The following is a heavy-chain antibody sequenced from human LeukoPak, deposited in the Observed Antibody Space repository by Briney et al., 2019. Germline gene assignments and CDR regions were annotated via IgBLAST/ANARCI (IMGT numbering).Heavy chain of an antibody. J-gene: IGHJ5*02. CDR3: AREPAAAGKNWFDP. CDR1: GFTFSSYS. D-gene: IGHD6-25*01. CDR2: ISGSSSPI. Sequence: GGSLRLSCAASGFTFSSYSMNWVRQAPGKGLEWVSYISGSSSPIFYADSVKGRFTISRDNAKNSLYLQMNSLRAEDTAMYYCAREPAAAGKNWFDPWGQGTLVTVS. V-gene: IGHV3-48*04.